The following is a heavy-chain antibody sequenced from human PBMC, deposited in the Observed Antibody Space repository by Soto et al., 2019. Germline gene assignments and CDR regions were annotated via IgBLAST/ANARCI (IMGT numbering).Heavy chain of an antibody. CDR3: ARGVTLWFGELLLARDYYYGMDV. J-gene: IGHJ6*02. CDR2: INHSGST. D-gene: IGHD3-10*01. CDR1: GGSFSGYY. V-gene: IGHV4-34*01. Sequence: SETLSLTCAVYGGSFSGYYWSWIRQPPGKGLEWIGEINHSGSTNYNPSLKSRVTISVDTSKNQFSLKLSSVTAADTAVYYCARGVTLWFGELLLARDYYYGMDVWGQGTTVTV.